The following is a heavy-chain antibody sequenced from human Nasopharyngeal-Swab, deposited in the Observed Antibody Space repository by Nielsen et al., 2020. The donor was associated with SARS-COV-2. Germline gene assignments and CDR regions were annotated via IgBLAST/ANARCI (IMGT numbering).Heavy chain of an antibody. D-gene: IGHD2-2*01. J-gene: IGHJ4*02. V-gene: IGHV3-53*05. CDR1: GFTVSGNF. CDR2: IYSAGQT. Sequence: GEFLKISCAASGFTVSGNFMTWVRQAPGKGLEWVSVIYSAGQTNYADSVKGRFTISRDNSKNTLYLLINSLRAEDTAMFYCARNRYCDSTTCRKEFDYWGQGTLVTVSS. CDR3: ARNRYCDSTTCRKEFDY.